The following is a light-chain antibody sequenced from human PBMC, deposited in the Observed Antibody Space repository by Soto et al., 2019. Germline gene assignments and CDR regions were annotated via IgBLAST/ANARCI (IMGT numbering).Light chain of an antibody. Sequence: DIVLTQTRLSSPVTLGQPASISCRSSQSLVHIDGNTYFNWLQQRPGQPPRLLIYKISNRFPEVPDRFSGSGAGTDFTLKISRVEAEDVGAYYCMQATQSYTFGQGTRLEIK. J-gene: IGKJ2*01. V-gene: IGKV2-24*01. CDR1: QSLVHIDGNTY. CDR3: MQATQSYT. CDR2: KIS.